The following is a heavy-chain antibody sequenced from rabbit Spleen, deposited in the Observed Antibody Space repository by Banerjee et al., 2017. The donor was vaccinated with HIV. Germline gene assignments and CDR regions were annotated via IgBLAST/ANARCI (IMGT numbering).Heavy chain of an antibody. CDR1: GFSFSSDQN. D-gene: IGHD1-1*01. CDR3: ARQNDNSGDYTL. J-gene: IGHJ4*01. CDR2: IYTGSGST. Sequence: QEQLEESGGDLVKPEGSLTLTCTASGFSFSSDQNMCWVRQAPGKGLEWITCIYTGSGSTYYASWVNGRFTISKTSSTTVTLQMTSLTAADTATYFCARQNDNSGDYTLWGQGTLVTVS. V-gene: IGHV1S45*01.